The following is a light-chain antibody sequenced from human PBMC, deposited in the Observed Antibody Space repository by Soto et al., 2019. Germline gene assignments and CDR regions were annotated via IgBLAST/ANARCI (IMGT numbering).Light chain of an antibody. V-gene: IGLV2-14*01. CDR3: CSYAGTFYV. J-gene: IGLJ1*01. CDR2: EVS. Sequence: QSVLTQPASVSGSPGQSVTISCTGTSXDVGGYNYVSWYQQHPGKAPKLMIYEVSNRPSGVSNRFSGSKSGNTASLTISGLQAEDEADYYCCSYAGTFYVFGTGTKVTVL. CDR1: SXDVGGYNY.